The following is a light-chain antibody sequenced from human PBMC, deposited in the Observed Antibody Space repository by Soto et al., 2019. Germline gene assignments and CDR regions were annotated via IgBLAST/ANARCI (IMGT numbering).Light chain of an antibody. J-gene: IGKJ2*01. CDR2: GAS. CDR3: QQYGSSPET. Sequence: EIVLTQSPGTQSLSPGQRATLSCRASQSVSSGYLAWYQLRPGQAPRLLIYGASSRATDIPDRFSGSGSGTDFTLTISRLEPEDFAVYYCQQYGSSPETFGQGTKLEIK. CDR1: QSVSSGY. V-gene: IGKV3-20*01.